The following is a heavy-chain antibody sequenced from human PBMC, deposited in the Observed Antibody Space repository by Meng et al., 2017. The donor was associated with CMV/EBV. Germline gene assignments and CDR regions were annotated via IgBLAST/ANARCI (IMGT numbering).Heavy chain of an antibody. J-gene: IGHJ4*02. CDR1: GFTFSSYW. CDR2: INSDGSST. CDR3: ARGGNYDFWSGAPYFDY. Sequence: GESLKISCAASGFTFSSYWMHWVRQAPGKGLVWVSRINSDGSSTSYADSVKGRFTISRDNAKNTLYLQMNSLRAEDTAVYYCARGGNYDFWSGAPYFDYWGQGTLVTVSS. D-gene: IGHD3-3*01. V-gene: IGHV3-74*01.